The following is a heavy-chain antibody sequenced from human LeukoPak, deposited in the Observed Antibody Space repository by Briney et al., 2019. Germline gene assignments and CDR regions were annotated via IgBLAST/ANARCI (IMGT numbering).Heavy chain of an antibody. J-gene: IGHJ4*02. CDR1: GFTFSSYW. V-gene: IGHV3-7*01. CDR3: ARTGRYSSSWYPDY. CDR2: VKQDGSEK. D-gene: IGHD6-13*01. Sequence: GGSLRLSCAASGFTFSSYWMSWVRQAPGKGLEWVANVKQDGSEKYYVDSVKGRFTISRDNAKNSLYLQMNSLRAEDTAVYYCARTGRYSSSWYPDYWGQGTLVTVSS.